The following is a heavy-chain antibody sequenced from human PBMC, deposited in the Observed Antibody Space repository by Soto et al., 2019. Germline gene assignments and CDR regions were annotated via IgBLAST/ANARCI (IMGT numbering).Heavy chain of an antibody. CDR1: GGTFSSYA. Sequence: GASVKVSCKASGGTFSSYAISWVRQAPGQGLEWMGGIIPIFGTANYAQKFQGRVTITADESTSTAYMELSSLRSEDTAVYYYASNTPNYYDSSGYYYPYYYYGMDVWGQGTTVTVSS. D-gene: IGHD3-22*01. J-gene: IGHJ6*02. CDR3: ASNTPNYYDSSGYYYPYYYYGMDV. CDR2: IIPIFGTA. V-gene: IGHV1-69*13.